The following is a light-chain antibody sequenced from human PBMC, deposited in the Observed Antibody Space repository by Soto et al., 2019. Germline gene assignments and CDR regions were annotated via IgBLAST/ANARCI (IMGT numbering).Light chain of an antibody. Sequence: QSVLTQPPSVSAAPGQKVTISCSGSSSNIGNNYVSWYQQLPGTAPKLLIYDHNKRPSGIPDRFSGSKSGTSATLGITGLGTGDEADYYCGTWDSSLSAVVFGGGTKLTVL. CDR2: DHN. CDR1: SSNIGNNY. CDR3: GTWDSSLSAVV. V-gene: IGLV1-51*01. J-gene: IGLJ2*01.